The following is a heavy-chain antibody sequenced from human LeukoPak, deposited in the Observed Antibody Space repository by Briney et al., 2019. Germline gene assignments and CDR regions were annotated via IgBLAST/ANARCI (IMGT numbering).Heavy chain of an antibody. CDR2: INPNSGGT. CDR3: ARDRNTIFESGDALDI. J-gene: IGHJ3*02. V-gene: IGHV1-2*02. CDR1: GYTFTGYY. Sequence: GASVKVSCKASGYTFTGYYMHWVRQAPGQGLEWMGWINPNSGGTNYAQKFQGRVTMTRDTSISTAYMELGRLRSDDTAVYYCARDRNTIFESGDALDIWGQGTMVTVSS. D-gene: IGHD3-3*01.